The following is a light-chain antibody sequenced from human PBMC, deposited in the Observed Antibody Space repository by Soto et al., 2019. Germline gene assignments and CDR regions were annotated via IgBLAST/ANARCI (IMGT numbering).Light chain of an antibody. CDR2: GAS. J-gene: IGKJ4*02. Sequence: EIVLTQSPGTLSLSPGERATLSCRASQSVSSSYLAWYQQKPGQAPRLLIYGASSRATGIPDRFSGSGSGTDFTLTISRLEPEDCAVYYCQQYGSSPSTVGGGTKVEIK. CDR3: QQYGSSPST. CDR1: QSVSSSY. V-gene: IGKV3-20*01.